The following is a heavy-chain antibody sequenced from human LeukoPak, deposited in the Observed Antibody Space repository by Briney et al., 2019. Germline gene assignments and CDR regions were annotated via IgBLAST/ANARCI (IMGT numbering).Heavy chain of an antibody. CDR1: GFTFSSYS. V-gene: IGHV3-21*01. CDR2: IISSSSYI. CDR3: ARWVYCSSTSCPVDY. Sequence: NPGRSLRLSCAASGFTFSSYSINCVRHPPGRVLEWVSSIISSSSYIYYADSVRGRFTISRDNAKNSLYLQMNSLRAEDTAVYYWARWVYCSSTSCPVDYWGQGTLVTVSS. D-gene: IGHD2-2*01. J-gene: IGHJ4*02.